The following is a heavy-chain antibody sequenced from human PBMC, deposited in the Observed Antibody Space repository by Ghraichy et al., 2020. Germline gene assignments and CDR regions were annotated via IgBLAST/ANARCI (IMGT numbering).Heavy chain of an antibody. CDR1: GASISSSL. CDR3: ARFLVVPGAMQYFYYYMDV. CDR2: IDYSAKS. D-gene: IGHD2-2*01. J-gene: IGHJ6*03. Sequence: SETLSLTCSVSGASISSSLWSWIRQAPGKGLEWIAYIDYSAKSKFNPSLKTRINMSVDVSKSQYSLNLSSVTAADTAVYSCARFLVVPGAMQYFYYYMDVWGKGTTVTVSS. V-gene: IGHV4-59*01.